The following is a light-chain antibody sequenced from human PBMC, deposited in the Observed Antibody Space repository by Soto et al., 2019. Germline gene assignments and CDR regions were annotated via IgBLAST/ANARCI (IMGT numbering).Light chain of an antibody. V-gene: IGLV2-8*01. J-gene: IGLJ2*01. Sequence: QSALTQPPSASGSLGQSVTISCTGTLTDIGTYYYVSWYQQHPGKAPKLIFYEVSERPSGVPDRFSGSKSGNTASLTVSGLQAGDEADYYCSSYAGTKTLVFGGGTKLTVL. CDR1: LTDIGTYYY. CDR3: SSYAGTKTLV. CDR2: EVS.